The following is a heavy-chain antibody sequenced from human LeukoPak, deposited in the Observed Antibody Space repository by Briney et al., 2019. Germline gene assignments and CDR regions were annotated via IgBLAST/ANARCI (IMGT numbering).Heavy chain of an antibody. Sequence: ASVKVSCKASGYTFTDYYMHWVRQAPGQGLEWMGWINPSSGGTNYAQKFQGRVTMTRDTSISTAYMELSRLRSDDTAVYYCARDRRSSGWYWLPGYWGQGTLVTVSS. CDR2: INPSSGGT. CDR1: GYTFTDYY. CDR3: ARDRRSSGWYWLPGY. V-gene: IGHV1-2*02. D-gene: IGHD6-19*01. J-gene: IGHJ4*02.